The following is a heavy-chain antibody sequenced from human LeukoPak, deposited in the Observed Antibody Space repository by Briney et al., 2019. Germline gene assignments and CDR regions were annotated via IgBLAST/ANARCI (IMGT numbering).Heavy chain of an antibody. J-gene: IGHJ4*02. CDR1: GFTVSNNY. Sequence: GGSLRLSCAASGFTVSNNYMNWVRQAPGKGLEWVSIIYSGGDTYYADSVEGRFTISRDNSKNTLYLRMNSLRAEDTAVYFCARHTPPDYWGQGTLVTVSS. CDR2: IYSGGDT. V-gene: IGHV3-66*04. CDR3: ARHTPPDY.